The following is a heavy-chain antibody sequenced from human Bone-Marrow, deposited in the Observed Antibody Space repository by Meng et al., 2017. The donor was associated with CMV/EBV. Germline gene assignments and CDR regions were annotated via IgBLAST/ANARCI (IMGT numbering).Heavy chain of an antibody. J-gene: IGHJ4*02. V-gene: IGHV3-30*02. CDR1: GFTFSSYG. Sequence: GGSPRVSYAASGFTFSSYGMHWVRQAPGKGLEWVAFIRYDGSHKYYADSVKGRFTISRDNSKNKLYMQMNSLRAEDTAVYYCATPGVAAADFDYWGQGTLVTVSS. D-gene: IGHD6-25*01. CDR3: ATPGVAAADFDY. CDR2: IRYDGSHK.